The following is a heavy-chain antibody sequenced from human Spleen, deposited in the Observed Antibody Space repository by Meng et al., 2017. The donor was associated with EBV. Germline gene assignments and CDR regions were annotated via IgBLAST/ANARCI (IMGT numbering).Heavy chain of an antibody. J-gene: IGHJ4*02. CDR1: GGSLSGYY. Sequence: QVQLQQGGAGLLKPSETLSLTFVVNGGSLSGYYWSWIRQPPGKGLEWIGEISHSGTTNYNPSLKSRFTISVDTSKNQFSLKLSSVTAADTAVYYCARGGSSERNFDYWGQGTLVTVSS. CDR3: ARGGSSERNFDY. V-gene: IGHV4-34*01. CDR2: ISHSGTT. D-gene: IGHD6-25*01.